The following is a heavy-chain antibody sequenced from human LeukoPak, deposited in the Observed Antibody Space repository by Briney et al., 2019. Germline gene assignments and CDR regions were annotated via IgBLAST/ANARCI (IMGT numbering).Heavy chain of an antibody. CDR1: GFIFRNCA. D-gene: IGHD3-10*02. CDR2: ISSSGSTI. J-gene: IGHJ6*04. Sequence: GGSLRLSCAASGFIFRNCAIHWVRQAPGKGLEWVSYISSSGSTIYYADSVKGRFTISRDNAKNSLYLQMNSLRAEDTAVYYCAELGITMIGGVWGKGTTVTISS. CDR3: AELGITMIGGV. V-gene: IGHV3-48*03.